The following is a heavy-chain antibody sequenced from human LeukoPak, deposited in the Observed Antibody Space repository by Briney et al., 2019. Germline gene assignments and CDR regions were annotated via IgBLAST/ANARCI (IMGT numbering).Heavy chain of an antibody. Sequence: GGSLRLSCAASGFAFSNYAMSWVRQVPGKGLEWVSAISASGGSSYYADSVKGRFTISRDNSKSTLYLQMNSLRAEDTAVYYCALQTNFDYWGQGTLVTVSS. CDR2: ISASGGSS. V-gene: IGHV3-23*01. CDR3: ALQTNFDY. CDR1: GFAFSNYA. J-gene: IGHJ4*02.